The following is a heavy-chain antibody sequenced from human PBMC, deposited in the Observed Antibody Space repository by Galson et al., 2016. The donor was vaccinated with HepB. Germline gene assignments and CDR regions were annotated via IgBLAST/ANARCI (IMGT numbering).Heavy chain of an antibody. Sequence: PALVKPTQTLTLTCTFSGFSLTTSGVGVGWIRQPPGKALEWVALIYWADDKRYSPSLKSRLTITKDTSKNQVVLTMTNMDQVDTATYYWAHSPGTHLERRQGCGSWGQRTMVTVSA. D-gene: IGHD1-1*01. CDR2: IYWADDK. CDR3: AHSPGTHLERRQGCGS. CDR1: GFSLTTSGVG. V-gene: IGHV2-5*02. J-gene: IGHJ3*01.